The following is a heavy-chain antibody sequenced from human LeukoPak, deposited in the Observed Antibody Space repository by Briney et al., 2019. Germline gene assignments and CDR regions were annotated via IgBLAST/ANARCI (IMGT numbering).Heavy chain of an antibody. D-gene: IGHD6-25*01. CDR2: INHSGST. Sequence: SETLSLTCAVYDGLFRHYYWSWIPQPPGKGLEWIAEINHSGSTNYNPTLTSRVTLSVDWSKNQFSLNVSSVTAADTAVYYCARGQRAGNLAARAFDNWGPGTPVTVS. V-gene: IGHV4-34*01. CDR1: DGLFRHYY. J-gene: IGHJ4*02. CDR3: ARGQRAGNLAARAFDN.